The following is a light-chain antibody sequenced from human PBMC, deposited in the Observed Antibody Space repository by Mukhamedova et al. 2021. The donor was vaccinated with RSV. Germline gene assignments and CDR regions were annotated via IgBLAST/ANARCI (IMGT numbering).Light chain of an antibody. CDR2: EDM. Sequence: QWYQQRPGSSPTIVIYEDMLLSSGVPDRFSGSIDRSSNSASLTISGLETEDEADYYCQSFDDTNHVIFGGGTKLTVL. J-gene: IGLJ2*01. V-gene: IGLV6-57*01. CDR3: QSFDDTNHVI.